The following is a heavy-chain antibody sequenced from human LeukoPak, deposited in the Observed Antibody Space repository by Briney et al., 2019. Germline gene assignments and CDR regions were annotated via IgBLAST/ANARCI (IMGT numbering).Heavy chain of an antibody. Sequence: SETLSLTCTVSGGSISSGGYYWSRIRQHPGKGLEWIGYIYYSGSTYYNPSLKSRVTISVDTSKNQFSLKLSSVTAADTAVYYCARALDYYYGSGSYQRYFDYWGQGTLVTVSS. CDR1: GGSISSGGYY. J-gene: IGHJ4*02. CDR2: IYYSGST. CDR3: ARALDYYYGSGSYQRYFDY. V-gene: IGHV4-31*03. D-gene: IGHD3-10*01.